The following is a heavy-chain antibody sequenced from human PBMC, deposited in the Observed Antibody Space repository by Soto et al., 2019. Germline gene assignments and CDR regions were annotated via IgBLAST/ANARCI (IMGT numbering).Heavy chain of an antibody. J-gene: IGHJ4*02. CDR2: ISPSASDT. Sequence: QPGGSLRLSCAASGFSFSTSSMAWVRQPPGKGLEWVSAISPSASDTLYADSVKGRLTVSRDDSKSTLYLQMNTLRPEDTAIYYCARVIVRTSYSDRSGYYFKYWGQGTLVTVSS. D-gene: IGHD3-22*01. V-gene: IGHV3-23*01. CDR3: ARVIVRTSYSDRSGYYFKY. CDR1: GFSFSTSS.